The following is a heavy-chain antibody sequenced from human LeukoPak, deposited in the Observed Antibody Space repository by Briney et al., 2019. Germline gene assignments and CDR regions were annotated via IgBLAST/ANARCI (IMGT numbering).Heavy chain of an antibody. CDR2: IYSGGST. CDR1: GFTFSSYA. Sequence: GGTLRLSCAASGFTFSSYAMSWVRQAPGKGLEWVSVIYSGGSTYYADSVKGRFTISRDNSKSTLYIQMNSLRSDDTAVYYCASLKNYYDSSGYLVTDAFDIWGQGTMVTVSS. V-gene: IGHV3-53*05. D-gene: IGHD3-22*01. J-gene: IGHJ3*02. CDR3: ASLKNYYDSSGYLVTDAFDI.